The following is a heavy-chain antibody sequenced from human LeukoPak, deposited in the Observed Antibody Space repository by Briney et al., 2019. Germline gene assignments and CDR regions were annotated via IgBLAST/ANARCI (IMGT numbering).Heavy chain of an antibody. CDR2: IYHSGST. CDR1: GGSISSGGYY. J-gene: IGHJ4*02. V-gene: IGHV4-30-2*01. D-gene: IGHD3-22*01. Sequence: SQTLSLTCTVSGGSISSGGYYWSWIRQPPGKGLEWIGYIYHSGSTYYNPSLKSRVTISVDRSKNQFSLKLSSVTAADTAVYYCARAYYESSAYRHAVYFDYWGQGTLVTVSS. CDR3: ARAYYESSAYRHAVYFDY.